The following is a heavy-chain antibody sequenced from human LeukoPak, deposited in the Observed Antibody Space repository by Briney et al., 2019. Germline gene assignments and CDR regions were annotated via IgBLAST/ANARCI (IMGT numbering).Heavy chain of an antibody. J-gene: IGHJ4*02. CDR1: GFTFSSYS. CDR2: ISSSSSTI. Sequence: GGSLRLSCAASGFTFSSYSMNWVRQAPGKGLEWVSYISSSSSTIYYADSVKGRFTISRDNAKNSLYLQMNSQRAEDTAVYYCARRADYWGQGTLVTVSS. CDR3: ARRADY. V-gene: IGHV3-48*01.